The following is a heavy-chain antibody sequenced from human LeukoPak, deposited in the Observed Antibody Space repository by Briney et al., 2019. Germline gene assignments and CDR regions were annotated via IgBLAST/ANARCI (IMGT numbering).Heavy chain of an antibody. J-gene: IGHJ6*02. D-gene: IGHD3-10*01. CDR1: GYSFTIYW. Sequence: GEALKIYCKGSGYSFTIYWISWVRQMPVKGLEWMGWLDSSDSYTNDSPSFQGHVTISADKSISTAYLQWSSLKASDTAMYYCARRGGYYGSGSYYYYYGMDVWGQGTTVTVSS. CDR3: ARRGGYYGSGSYYYYYGMDV. V-gene: IGHV5-10-1*01. CDR2: LDSSDSYT.